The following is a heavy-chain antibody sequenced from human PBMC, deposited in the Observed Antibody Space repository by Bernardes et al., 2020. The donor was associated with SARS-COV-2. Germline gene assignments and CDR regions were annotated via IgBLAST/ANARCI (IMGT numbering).Heavy chain of an antibody. CDR1: GYPFTGYY. Sequence: DSCKASGYPFTGYYMPWVRQAPGQGLEWMGWITPNSGGTTYAQKFQGRVTMTRDTSISTAYMELSRLRSDDTAVYYCALPPTNYDRYGMDVWGQGTTVTGS. CDR2: ITPNSGGT. D-gene: IGHD3-22*01. V-gene: IGHV1-2*02. J-gene: IGHJ6*02. CDR3: ALPPTNYDRYGMDV.